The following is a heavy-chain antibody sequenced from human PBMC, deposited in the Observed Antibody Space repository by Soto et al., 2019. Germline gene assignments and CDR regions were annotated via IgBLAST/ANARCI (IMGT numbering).Heavy chain of an antibody. CDR1: GGSISSSSYY. D-gene: IGHD3-3*01. Sequence: PSETLSLTCTVSGGSISSSSYYWGWIRQPPGKGLEWIGSIYYSGSTYYNPSLKSRVTISVDTSKNQFSLKLSSVTAADTAVYYCASLPTDSTIIAVPYYFDYWGQGTRVTVSS. J-gene: IGHJ4*02. CDR2: IYYSGST. CDR3: ASLPTDSTIIAVPYYFDY. V-gene: IGHV4-39*01.